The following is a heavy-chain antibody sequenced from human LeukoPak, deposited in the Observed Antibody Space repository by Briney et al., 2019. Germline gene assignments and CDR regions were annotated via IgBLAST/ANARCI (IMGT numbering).Heavy chain of an antibody. D-gene: IGHD3-10*01. CDR1: GYTFTSYG. CDR2: ISAYNGNT. V-gene: IGHV1-18*01. CDR3: ARGRLLWFGELSSGSTRLYDY. J-gene: IGHJ4*02. Sequence: ASVKVSCKASGYTFTSYGISWVRQAPGQGLEWMGWISAYNGNTNYAQKLQGRVTMTTDTSTSTAYMELRSLRSDDTAVYYCARGRLLWFGELSSGSTRLYDYWGQGTLVTVSS.